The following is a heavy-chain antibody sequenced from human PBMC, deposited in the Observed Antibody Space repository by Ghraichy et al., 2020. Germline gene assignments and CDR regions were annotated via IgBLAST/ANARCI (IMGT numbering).Heavy chain of an antibody. J-gene: IGHJ4*02. D-gene: IGHD3-10*01. CDR2: ITIGGGST. CDR3: AKDRAVALTEGSFDF. Sequence: GGSLRLSCAASGFTFGSYAMSWVRQAPGKGLEWVSVITIGGGSTYYADSVKGRFTISRDNSKYTLHLQMNSLRAEDTAVYYCAKDRAVALTEGSFDFWGQGTLVTVSS. V-gene: IGHV3-23*01. CDR1: GFTFGSYA.